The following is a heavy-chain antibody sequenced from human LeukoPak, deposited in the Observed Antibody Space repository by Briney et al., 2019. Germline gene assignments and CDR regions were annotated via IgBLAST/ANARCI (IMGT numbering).Heavy chain of an antibody. CDR2: LSGSGGSP. CDR3: ANALGGGNTWYYFDC. CDR1: GFTSSSYA. J-gene: IGHJ4*02. D-gene: IGHD6-13*01. Sequence: PGGSLRLSCAASGFTSSSYAMSCVRQAPGKGLEWVSSLSGSGGSPNYANSVKGRFTISRDNSKNTLYLQMNSLRAEDTAVYYCANALGGGNTWYYFDCWGQGTLVTVSS. V-gene: IGHV3-23*01.